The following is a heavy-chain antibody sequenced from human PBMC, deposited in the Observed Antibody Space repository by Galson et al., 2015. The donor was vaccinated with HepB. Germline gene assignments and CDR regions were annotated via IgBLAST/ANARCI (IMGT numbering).Heavy chain of an antibody. CDR3: TRDQYYYNSGSFR. Sequence: SLRLSCAASGFPFSSYAMSWFRQAAGRGLEWVGFIKSRGDGGTTEYGSSVKGRSIISRDDSKSVVYLQMNNLKTDDSGVYYCTRDQYYYNSGSFRWGQGVLVTVS. J-gene: IGHJ4*02. CDR2: IKSRGDGGTT. D-gene: IGHD3-10*01. CDR1: GFPFSSYA. V-gene: IGHV3-49*03.